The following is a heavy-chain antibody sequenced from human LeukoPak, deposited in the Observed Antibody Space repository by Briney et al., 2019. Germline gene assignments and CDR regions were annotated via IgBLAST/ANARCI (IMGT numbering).Heavy chain of an antibody. D-gene: IGHD6-6*01. J-gene: IGHJ4*02. CDR3: ARTKYSSSSGLIDY. V-gene: IGHV3-9*01. CDR1: GFTFDDYA. Sequence: PGGSLRLSCAASGFTFDDYAMHWVRQAPGKGLEWVSGISRNSGSIGYADSVKGRFTISRDNAKNSLYLQMNSLRAEDTALYYCARTKYSSSSGLIDYWGQGTLVTVSS. CDR2: ISRNSGSI.